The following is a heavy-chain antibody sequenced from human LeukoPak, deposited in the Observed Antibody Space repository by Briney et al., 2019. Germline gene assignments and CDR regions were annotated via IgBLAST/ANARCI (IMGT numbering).Heavy chain of an antibody. J-gene: IGHJ6*02. V-gene: IGHV1-18*01. CDR1: GYTFTSYG. Sequence: ASVKVSCKASGYTFTSYGISWVRQAPGQGLEWMGWISAYNGNTNYAQELQGRVTMTTDTSTSTAYMELRSLRSDDTAVYYCARENGYYYDSSGYYFNPYYYYGMDVWGQGTTVTVSS. CDR2: ISAYNGNT. D-gene: IGHD3-22*01. CDR3: ARENGYYYDSSGYYFNPYYYYGMDV.